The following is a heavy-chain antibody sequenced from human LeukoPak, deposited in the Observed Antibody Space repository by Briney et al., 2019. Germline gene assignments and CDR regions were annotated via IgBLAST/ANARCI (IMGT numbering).Heavy chain of an antibody. J-gene: IGHJ6*03. D-gene: IGHD6-6*01. CDR3: ASSIAARPYYYYYYMDV. V-gene: IGHV4-34*01. Sequence: SETLSLTCAVYGGSFSGYYWSWIRQPPGKGLEWIGGINHSGSTNYNPSLKSRVTISVDTSKNQFSLKLSSVTAADTAVYYCASSIAARPYYYYYYMDVWGKGTTVTVSS. CDR2: INHSGST. CDR1: GGSFSGYY.